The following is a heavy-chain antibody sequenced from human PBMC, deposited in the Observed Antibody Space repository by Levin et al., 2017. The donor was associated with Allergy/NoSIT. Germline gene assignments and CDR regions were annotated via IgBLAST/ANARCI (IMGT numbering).Heavy chain of an antibody. J-gene: IGHJ5*02. CDR1: GFTFSSYW. CDR2: IKQDGSEK. Sequence: GGSLRLSCAASGFTFSSYWMSWVRQAPGKGLEWVANIKQDGSEKYYVDSVKGRFTISRDNAKNSLYLQMNSLRAEDTAVYYCAREGSYWNDEEGTYWFDPWGQGTLVTVSS. D-gene: IGHD1-1*01. V-gene: IGHV3-7*01. CDR3: AREGSYWNDEEGTYWFDP.